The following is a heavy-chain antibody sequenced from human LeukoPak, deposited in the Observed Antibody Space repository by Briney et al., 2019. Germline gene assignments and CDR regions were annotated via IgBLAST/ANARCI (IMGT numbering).Heavy chain of an antibody. D-gene: IGHD6-13*01. CDR1: GGSFSGYY. CDR2: INHSGST. V-gene: IGHV4-34*01. Sequence: SETLSLTCAVYGGSFSGYYWSWIRQLPGKGLEWIGEINHSGSTNYNPSLKSRVTISVDTSKNQFSLKLSSVTAADTAVYYCARDLSSWYYFDYWGQGTLVTVSS. J-gene: IGHJ4*02. CDR3: ARDLSSWYYFDY.